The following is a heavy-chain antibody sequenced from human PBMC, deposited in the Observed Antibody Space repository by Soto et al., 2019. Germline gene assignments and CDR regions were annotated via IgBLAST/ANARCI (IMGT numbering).Heavy chain of an antibody. Sequence: SETLSLTCTVSGDSTRSGNYYWSWIRQFPEKGLEWIGYIYYSGSSNYNPSLKSRVTISVDTSKNQFSLQLTSVTAADKAIYYCVRDRGAVWGNYRKRAPRFDSWGQGISVTVSS. CDR2: IYYSGSS. V-gene: IGHV4-30-4*01. CDR1: GDSTRSGNYY. J-gene: IGHJ4*02. CDR3: VRDRGAVWGNYRKRAPRFDS. D-gene: IGHD3-16*02.